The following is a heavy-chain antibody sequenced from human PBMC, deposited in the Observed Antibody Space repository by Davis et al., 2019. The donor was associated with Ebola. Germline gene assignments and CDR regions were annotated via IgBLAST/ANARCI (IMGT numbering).Heavy chain of an antibody. CDR2: ISYDGSNK. CDR3: ARGADPWDLSYFDY. V-gene: IGHV3-30*04. CDR1: GFTFSSYS. Sequence: GESLKISCAASGFTFSSYSMHWVRQAPGKGLEWVAVISYDGSNKYYADSVKGRFTISRDNAKNSLYLQMNSLRAEDTAVYYCARGADPWDLSYFDYWGQGALVTVSS. J-gene: IGHJ4*02. D-gene: IGHD1-26*01.